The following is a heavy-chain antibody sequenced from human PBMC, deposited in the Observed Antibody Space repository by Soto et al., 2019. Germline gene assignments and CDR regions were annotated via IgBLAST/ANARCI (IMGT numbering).Heavy chain of an antibody. CDR3: ARESIAVAGTNGMDV. D-gene: IGHD6-19*01. CDR2: INPSGGST. J-gene: IGHJ6*02. Sequence: ASVKVSCKASGYTFTSYYMHWGRQAPGQGLEWMGIINPSGGSTSYARKFQGRVTMTRDTSTSTVYMELSSLRSEDTAVYYCARESIAVAGTNGMDVWGQGTTVTVSS. V-gene: IGHV1-46*01. CDR1: GYTFTSYY.